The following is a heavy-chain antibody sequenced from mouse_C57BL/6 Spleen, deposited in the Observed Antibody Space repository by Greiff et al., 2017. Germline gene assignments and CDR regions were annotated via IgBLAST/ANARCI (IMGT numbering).Heavy chain of an antibody. V-gene: IGHV1-22*01. Sequence: EVQVVESGPELVKPGASVKMSCKASGYTFTDYNMHWVKQSHGKSLEWIGYINPNNGGTSYNQKFKGKATLTVNKSSSTAYMELRSLTSEDSAVYYCARWEDYYGSPDYWGQGTTLTVSS. D-gene: IGHD1-1*01. J-gene: IGHJ2*01. CDR1: GYTFTDYN. CDR3: ARWEDYYGSPDY. CDR2: INPNNGGT.